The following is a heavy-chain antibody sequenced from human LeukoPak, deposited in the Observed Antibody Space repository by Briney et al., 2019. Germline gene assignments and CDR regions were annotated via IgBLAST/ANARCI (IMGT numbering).Heavy chain of an antibody. CDR1: GGSFSGYY. CDR2: INHSGST. Sequence: SETLSLTCAVYGGSFSGYYWSWICQPPGKGLEWIGEINHSGSTNYNPSLKSRVTISVDTSKNQFSLKLSSVTAADTAVYYCARGSAKWELRRYYFDYWGQGTLVTVSS. D-gene: IGHD1-26*01. CDR3: ARGSAKWELRRYYFDY. V-gene: IGHV4-34*01. J-gene: IGHJ4*02.